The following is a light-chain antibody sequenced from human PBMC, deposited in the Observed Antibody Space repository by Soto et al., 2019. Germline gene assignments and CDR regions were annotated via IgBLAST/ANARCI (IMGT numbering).Light chain of an antibody. V-gene: IGKV1-39*01. CDR2: AAS. CDR1: QSISGW. CDR3: QQSYSMPRT. Sequence: GDRVPIPCRASQSISGWLAWYQQKPGKAPKLLIYAASSLQSGVPSRFSGSGSGTDFTVTISSLQPEDFATYYCQQSYSMPRTFGGGTKVDIK. J-gene: IGKJ4*01.